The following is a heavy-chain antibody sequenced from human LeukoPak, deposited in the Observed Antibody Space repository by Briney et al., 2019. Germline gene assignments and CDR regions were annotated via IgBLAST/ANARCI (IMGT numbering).Heavy chain of an antibody. CDR1: GFTFRNYA. Sequence: GGSLRLSCSASGFTFRNYAMSWVRQPPGKGLAWVSGIGGSGGSTDYADYVKGRFTISRDNSKNTLYLQMNSLRAEDTAVYYCAKDRRYGGNSYAFDIWGQGTMVTVSS. CDR3: AKDRRYGGNSYAFDI. D-gene: IGHD4-23*01. J-gene: IGHJ3*02. CDR2: IGGSGGST. V-gene: IGHV3-23*01.